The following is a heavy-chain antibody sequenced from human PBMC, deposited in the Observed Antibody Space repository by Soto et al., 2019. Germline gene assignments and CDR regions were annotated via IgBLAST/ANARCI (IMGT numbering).Heavy chain of an antibody. CDR2: INAGNGNT. CDR1: GYTFTSYS. D-gene: IGHD3-22*01. V-gene: IGHV1-3*01. CDR3: ATDRDYYDSSGYYSYFDY. Sequence: ASVKVSCKASGYTFTSYSMHWVRQAPGQRLEWMGWINAGNGNTKYSQKFQGRVTITRDTSASTAYMELSSLRSEDTAVYYCATDRDYYDSSGYYSYFDYWGQGTLVTVSS. J-gene: IGHJ4*02.